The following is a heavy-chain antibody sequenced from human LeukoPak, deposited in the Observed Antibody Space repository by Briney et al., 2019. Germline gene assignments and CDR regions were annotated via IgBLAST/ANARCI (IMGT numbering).Heavy chain of an antibody. CDR1: GGSISSYY. D-gene: IGHD3-16*01. Sequence: SETLSLTCTVSGGSISSYYWSWIRQPPGKGLEWIGYIYYSGSTNYNPSLKSRVTMSVDTSKNQFSLKLSSVTAADTAVYYCARGGYYYYFLDVWGKGTTVTVSS. CDR2: IYYSGST. CDR3: ARGGYYYYFLDV. V-gene: IGHV4-59*08. J-gene: IGHJ6*03.